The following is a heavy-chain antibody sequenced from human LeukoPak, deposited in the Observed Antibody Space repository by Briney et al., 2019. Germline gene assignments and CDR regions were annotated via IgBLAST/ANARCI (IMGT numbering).Heavy chain of an antibody. CDR1: GGSFSSSSYY. J-gene: IGHJ3*02. V-gene: IGHV4-39*07. Sequence: SETLSLTCTVSGGSFSSSSYYWGWIRQPPGKGLEWIGSIYYSGSTYYNPSLKSRVTISVDRSKNQFSLKLSSVTAADTAVYYCASAPLSYYDSSGYYRGAFDIWGQGTMVTVSS. D-gene: IGHD3-22*01. CDR2: IYYSGST. CDR3: ASAPLSYYDSSGYYRGAFDI.